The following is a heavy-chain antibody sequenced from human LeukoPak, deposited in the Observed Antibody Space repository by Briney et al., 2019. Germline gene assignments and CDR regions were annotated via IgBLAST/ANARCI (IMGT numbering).Heavy chain of an antibody. V-gene: IGHV5-51*01. CDR2: IYPGDSDT. J-gene: IGHJ3*02. CDR3: ARHVGGIHDAFDI. Sequence: GESLKISCKGSGYSLTNYWIGWMRQMPGKGLEWMGIIYPGDSDTRYSPSFQGQVTISADKSISTAYLQWSSLKASDTAMYYCARHVGGIHDAFDIWGQGTMVTVSS. D-gene: IGHD6-19*01. CDR1: GYSLTNYW.